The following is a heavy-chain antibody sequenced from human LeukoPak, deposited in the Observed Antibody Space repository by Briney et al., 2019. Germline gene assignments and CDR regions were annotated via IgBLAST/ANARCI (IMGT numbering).Heavy chain of an antibody. Sequence: VASVKVSCKASGYTFTGYYMHWVRQAPGQGLEWMGWINPNSGGTNYAQKFQGRVTMTRDTSISTAYMELSRLRSEDTAVYYCARDWVRYSGSYMFRAFDIWGQGTMVTVSS. CDR2: INPNSGGT. D-gene: IGHD1-26*01. V-gene: IGHV1-2*02. CDR1: GYTFTGYY. J-gene: IGHJ3*02. CDR3: ARDWVRYSGSYMFRAFDI.